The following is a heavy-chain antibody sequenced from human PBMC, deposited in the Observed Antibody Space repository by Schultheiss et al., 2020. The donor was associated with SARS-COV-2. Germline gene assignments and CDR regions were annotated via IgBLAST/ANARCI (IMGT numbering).Heavy chain of an antibody. V-gene: IGHV2-5*02. D-gene: IGHD1-20*01. Sequence: SGPTLVKPTQTLTLTCTFSGFSLSTSGVGVGWIRQPPGKALEWLALIYWDDDKRYSPSLKSRLTITKDTSKNQVVLTMTNMDPVDTATYYCAHRRADNWNPDYFDYWGQGTLVTVSS. J-gene: IGHJ4*02. CDR3: AHRRADNWNPDYFDY. CDR2: IYWDDDK. CDR1: GFSLSTSGVG.